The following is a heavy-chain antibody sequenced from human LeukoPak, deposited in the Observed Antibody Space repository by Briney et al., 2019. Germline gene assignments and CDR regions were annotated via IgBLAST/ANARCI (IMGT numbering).Heavy chain of an antibody. Sequence: SETLPLTCTLSGRSISSYYWSWLRQPPGKGLEWLGYIYYSGSTNYNPSLTSRVTISVDTSKNQFSLKLSSVTAADTAVYLCARGHYDSSGYHYAAFDIWGQGTMVTVSS. J-gene: IGHJ3*02. V-gene: IGHV4-59*01. CDR2: IYYSGST. CDR1: GRSISSYY. D-gene: IGHD3-22*01. CDR3: ARGHYDSSGYHYAAFDI.